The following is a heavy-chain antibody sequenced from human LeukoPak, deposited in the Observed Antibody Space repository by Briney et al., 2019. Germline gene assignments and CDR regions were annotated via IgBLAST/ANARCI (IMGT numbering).Heavy chain of an antibody. V-gene: IGHV3-7*01. CDR3: AMQSWGHGSGNH. D-gene: IGHD3-10*01. J-gene: IGHJ5*02. CDR1: GFTFSSYW. Sequence: GESLRLSCAAAGFTFSSYWMTWVRQAPGRGLEWVANIKQDGSEKYYVDSVKGRFTISRDNAKNSLYLQMNSLRVEDTAVYYCAMQSWGHGSGNHWGQGTLVTVSS. CDR2: IKQDGSEK.